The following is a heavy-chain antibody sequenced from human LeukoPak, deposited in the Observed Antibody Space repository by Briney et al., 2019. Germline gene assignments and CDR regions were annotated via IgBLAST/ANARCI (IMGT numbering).Heavy chain of an antibody. Sequence: SETLSLTCTVSGGSISSYYWSWIRQPPGKGLGWIGYIYYSGSTNYNPSLKSRVTISVDTSKNQFSLKLSSVTAADTAVYYCARVSGYDSSGYYYGVYYFDYWGQGTLVTVSS. D-gene: IGHD3-22*01. CDR3: ARVSGYDSSGYYYGVYYFDY. J-gene: IGHJ4*02. CDR2: IYYSGST. V-gene: IGHV4-59*01. CDR1: GGSISSYY.